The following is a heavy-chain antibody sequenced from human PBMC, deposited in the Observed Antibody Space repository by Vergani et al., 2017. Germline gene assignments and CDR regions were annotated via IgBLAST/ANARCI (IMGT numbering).Heavy chain of an antibody. D-gene: IGHD6-19*01. CDR3: TRHGRSGWAGYFQH. V-gene: IGHV4-39*01. CDR1: GVSIGSNSYY. J-gene: IGHJ1*01. Sequence: QLQLQESGPGLVKPSETLSLTCTVSGVSIGSNSYYWGWIRQPPGKGLEWNGTIYYTGTTYYNEAHKSRLTISVDPSKNQFSLNLTSVTAADTAVYYCTRHGRSGWAGYFQHWGQGTLVTASS. CDR2: IYYTGTT.